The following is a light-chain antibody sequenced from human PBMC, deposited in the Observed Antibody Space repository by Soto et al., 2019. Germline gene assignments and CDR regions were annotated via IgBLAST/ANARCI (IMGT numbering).Light chain of an antibody. CDR1: QSVDIY. CDR2: DAS. J-gene: IGKJ5*01. Sequence: EIVLTQSPVTLSLSPGERATLSCRASQSVDIYLAWYRQIPGQAPRLLIYDASNRATGIPDRFSGGGSGTDFPLTISSLEPEDFAIYYCQQSSNLPPTLGQGTRLEIK. CDR3: QQSSNLPPT. V-gene: IGKV3-11*01.